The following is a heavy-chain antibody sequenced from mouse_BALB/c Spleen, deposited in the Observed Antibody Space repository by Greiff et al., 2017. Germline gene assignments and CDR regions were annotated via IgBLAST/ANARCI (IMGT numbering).Heavy chain of an antibody. CDR2: ISYSGST. CDR3: ARSYYGNHFDY. Sequence: EVQLQESGPGLVKPSQSLSLTCTVTGYSITSDYAWNWIRQFPGNKLEWMGYISYSGSTSYNPSLKSRISITRDTSKNQFFLQLNSVTTEDTATYYCARSYYGNHFDYWGQGTTLTVSS. V-gene: IGHV3-2*02. J-gene: IGHJ2*01. D-gene: IGHD2-10*01. CDR1: GYSITSDYA.